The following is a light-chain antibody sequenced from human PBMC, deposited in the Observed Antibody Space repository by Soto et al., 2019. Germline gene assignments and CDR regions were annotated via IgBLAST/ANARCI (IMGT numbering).Light chain of an antibody. Sequence: DIQMTQSPSSVSASLGGRVTITCRASQGISRWLAWYQQKPGKAPNLLIYAASSLQSGVPSRFSGSGSGTDFTLTISSLQPEDFATYYCQQANSFPITFGQGTRLEIK. CDR1: QGISRW. CDR2: AAS. CDR3: QQANSFPIT. V-gene: IGKV1-12*01. J-gene: IGKJ5*01.